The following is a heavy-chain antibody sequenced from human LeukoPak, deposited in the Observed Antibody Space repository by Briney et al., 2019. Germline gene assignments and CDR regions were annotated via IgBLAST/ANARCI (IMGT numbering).Heavy chain of an antibody. J-gene: IGHJ6*03. CDR3: ARARGMVYAPFFYYYYYMDV. Sequence: QPGGSLRLSCVASGFTFTDYGIHWVRQAPGKGLEWVANIKQDGSEKYYVDSVKGRFTISRDNAKNSLYLQMNSLRAEDTAVYYCARARGMVYAPFFYYYYYMDVWGKGTTVTVSS. V-gene: IGHV3-7*01. CDR1: GFTFTDYG. D-gene: IGHD2-8*01. CDR2: IKQDGSEK.